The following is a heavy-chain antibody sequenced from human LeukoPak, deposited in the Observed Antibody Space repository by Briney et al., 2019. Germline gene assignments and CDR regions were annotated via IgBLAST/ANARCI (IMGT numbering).Heavy chain of an antibody. CDR3: ASGGGDGYNYDY. CDR2: IYTSGST. Sequence: SETLSLTCTDSGGSISSYYWSWIRQPPGKGLEWIGYIYTSGSTNYNPSLKSRVTISVDTSKNQFSLKLSSVTAADTAVYYCASGGGDGYNYDYWGQGTLVTVSS. J-gene: IGHJ4*02. CDR1: GGSISSYY. D-gene: IGHD5-24*01. V-gene: IGHV4-4*09.